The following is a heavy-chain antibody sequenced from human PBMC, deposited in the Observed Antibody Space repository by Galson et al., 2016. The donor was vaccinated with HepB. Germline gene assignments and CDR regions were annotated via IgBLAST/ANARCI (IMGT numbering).Heavy chain of an antibody. J-gene: IGHJ4*02. D-gene: IGHD6-13*01. V-gene: IGHV3-30*18. Sequence: SLRLSCAASGFTFGCCGMHWVRQAPGKGLEWVAVISYDGSDKYYSDSVKGRFTVSRDNSNNTLHLQMNSLRADDTAVYYCAKDTSAPAGISPWDQGALITVSS. CDR2: ISYDGSDK. CDR3: AKDTSAPAGISP. CDR1: GFTFGCCG.